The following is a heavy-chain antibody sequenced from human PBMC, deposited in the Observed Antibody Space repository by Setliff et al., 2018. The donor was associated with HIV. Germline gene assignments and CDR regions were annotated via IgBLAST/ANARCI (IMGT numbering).Heavy chain of an antibody. CDR2: MNPNSGNT. Sequence: ASVKVSCKASGYTFINYDINWVRQATGQGLEWMGWMNPNSGNTGYSQKFQGRVTMTRDTSTSTVYMDLSSLRADDTAVYYCVRGYRSAWNSWFDAWGQGTRVTVSS. CDR1: GYTFINYD. D-gene: IGHD6-19*01. J-gene: IGHJ5*02. CDR3: VRGYRSAWNSWFDA. V-gene: IGHV1-8*01.